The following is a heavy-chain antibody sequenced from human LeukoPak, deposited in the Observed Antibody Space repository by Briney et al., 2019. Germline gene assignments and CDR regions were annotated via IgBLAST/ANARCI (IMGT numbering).Heavy chain of an antibody. Sequence: PSETLSLTCTVSGASITDYYWSWIRQPPAKGLEWIGYIYYTGSPNYNPSLKSRVTLSLDRSQNQFSLKLSSVTAADTAVYYCARRYCSGGSCYSEDYWGQGTRVTVSS. V-gene: IGHV4-59*12. J-gene: IGHJ4*02. D-gene: IGHD2-15*01. CDR3: ARRYCSGGSCYSEDY. CDR2: IYYTGSP. CDR1: GASITDYY.